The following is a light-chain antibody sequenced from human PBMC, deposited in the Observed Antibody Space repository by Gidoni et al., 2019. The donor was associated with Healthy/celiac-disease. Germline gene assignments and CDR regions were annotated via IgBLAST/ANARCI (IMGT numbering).Light chain of an antibody. Sequence: EIVLTHSPGTLSFSPGERATISCRASQSVSSSYLAWYQQKPGQAPRLLIYGASSRDTGIPDRFSGSGSGTDFTLTISRLEPEDFAVYYCQQYGSSPHSFGQXTRLEIK. J-gene: IGKJ5*01. V-gene: IGKV3-20*01. CDR1: QSVSSSY. CDR2: GAS. CDR3: QQYGSSPHS.